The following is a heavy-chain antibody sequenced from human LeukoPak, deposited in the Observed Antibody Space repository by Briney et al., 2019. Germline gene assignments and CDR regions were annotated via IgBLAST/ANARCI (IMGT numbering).Heavy chain of an antibody. Sequence: PGGSLRLSCTASRFTFSSYWMNWVRQAPGKGLEWVGFIRNKAYGGTTEYAASVKGRFTISRDDSKSIAYLQMNSLKTEDTAVYYCSRDEYGGNSNYFDYWGQGTLVTVSS. D-gene: IGHD4-23*01. CDR2: IRNKAYGGTT. CDR3: SRDEYGGNSNYFDY. J-gene: IGHJ4*02. V-gene: IGHV3-49*04. CDR1: RFTFSSYW.